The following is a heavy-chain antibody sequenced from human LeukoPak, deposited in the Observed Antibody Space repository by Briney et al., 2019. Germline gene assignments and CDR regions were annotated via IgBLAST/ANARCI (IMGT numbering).Heavy chain of an antibody. V-gene: IGHV3-33*06. CDR2: IWYDGSNK. Sequence: GRSLRLSCAASGFTFSSYGMHWVRQAPGKGLEWVAVIWYDGSNKYYTDSVKGRFTISRDNSKSTLYLQMNSLRAEDTAVYYCAKMVREFYTISYYFDYWGQGTLVTVSS. D-gene: IGHD2-8*01. CDR1: GFTFSSYG. J-gene: IGHJ4*02. CDR3: AKMVREFYTISYYFDY.